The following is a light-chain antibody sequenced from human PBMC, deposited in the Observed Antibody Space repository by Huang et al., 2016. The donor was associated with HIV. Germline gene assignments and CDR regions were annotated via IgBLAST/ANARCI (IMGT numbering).Light chain of an antibody. CDR3: MQGTHWPGT. Sequence: DVVMTQALLSLPVTLGQSASMFCKSSQSLVSSDGDTYLNWFQQRPGQAPRRLIYQVSNRDSGVPQGFSGSGSGTHFTLRIKTVEAEDVAIYYCMQGTHWPGTFGPGTEMDI. J-gene: IGKJ1*01. V-gene: IGKV2-30*01. CDR2: QVS. CDR1: QSLVSSDGDTY.